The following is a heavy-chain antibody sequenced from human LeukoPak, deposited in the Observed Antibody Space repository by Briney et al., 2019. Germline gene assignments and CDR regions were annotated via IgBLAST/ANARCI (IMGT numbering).Heavy chain of an antibody. CDR2: ISGSSTYI. Sequence: PGGSLRLSCAASGFTFSTYSMNWVRQAPGKGLEWVSSISGSSTYIYYADSVRGRFTISRDNAKNSLYLQMDSLRAEDTAVYYCTRHPYGVLDYWGQGTLVTVSS. D-gene: IGHD4-17*01. J-gene: IGHJ4*02. CDR3: TRHPYGVLDY. CDR1: GFTFSTYS. V-gene: IGHV3-21*01.